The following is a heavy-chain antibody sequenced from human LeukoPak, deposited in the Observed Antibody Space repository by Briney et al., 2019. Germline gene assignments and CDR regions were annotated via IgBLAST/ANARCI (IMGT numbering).Heavy chain of an antibody. V-gene: IGHV4-34*01. D-gene: IGHD2/OR15-2a*01. Sequence: SETLSLTCAVYGGSFSGYYWSWIRQPPGKGLEWIGEINHSGSTNYNPSLKSRVTISVDTSKNQFSLKLSSVTAPDTAVYCCARVQLIVPAYYYYYYGMDVWGQGTTVTVSS. CDR1: GGSFSGYY. CDR2: INHSGST. J-gene: IGHJ6*02. CDR3: ARVQLIVPAYYYYYYGMDV.